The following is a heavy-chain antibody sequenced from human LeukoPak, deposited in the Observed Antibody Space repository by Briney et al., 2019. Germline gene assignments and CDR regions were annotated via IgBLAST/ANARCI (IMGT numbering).Heavy chain of an antibody. CDR2: IIPILGVA. Sequence: GASVKVSCKASGGTFSNYAINWVRQAPGQGLEWMGRIIPILGVANYAQKFQGRVTITADKSTSTAYMELSNLRSEDTAVFYCARGARGGPVITAGYKGLNWFDPWGQGTLVTVSS. CDR1: GGTFSNYA. J-gene: IGHJ5*02. D-gene: IGHD3-9*01. V-gene: IGHV1-69*04. CDR3: ARGARGGPVITAGYKGLNWFDP.